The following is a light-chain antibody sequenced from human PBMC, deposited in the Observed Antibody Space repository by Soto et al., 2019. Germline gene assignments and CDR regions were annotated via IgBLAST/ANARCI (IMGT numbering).Light chain of an antibody. J-gene: IGLJ2*01. CDR2: DNN. CDR3: GSWDTSLSAMV. V-gene: IGLV1-51*01. Sequence: QSVLTQPPSVSAAPGQKVTISCSGSSSNIGNNYVSWYQQLPGTAPKLLIYDNNKRPSGIPDRFSGSKSSTSATLGISGLRTGDEADYYCGSWDTSLSAMVFGGGTKLTVL. CDR1: SSNIGNNY.